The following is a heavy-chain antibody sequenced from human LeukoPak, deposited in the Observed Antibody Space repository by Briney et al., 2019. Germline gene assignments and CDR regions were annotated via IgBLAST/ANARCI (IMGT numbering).Heavy chain of an antibody. CDR1: GFTFSSYW. CDR3: ARDTLGEGEDANYAVYYFDY. D-gene: IGHD4/OR15-4a*01. CDR2: IKQDGNEK. J-gene: IGHJ4*02. V-gene: IGHV3-7*01. Sequence: GGSLRLSCAASGFTFSSYWMSWVRQAPGKGLEWVANIKQDGNEKYYADSVKGRFTISRDNGKNSLDLQMNSLRADDTAFYYCARDTLGEGEDANYAVYYFDYWGQGTVVTVSP.